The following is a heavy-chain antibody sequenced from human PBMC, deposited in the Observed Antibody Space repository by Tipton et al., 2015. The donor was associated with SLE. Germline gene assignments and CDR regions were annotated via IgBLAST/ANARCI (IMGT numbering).Heavy chain of an antibody. J-gene: IGHJ3*02. CDR1: GGSISSSSYY. D-gene: IGHD3-22*01. CDR2: TYHSGTT. CDR3: ARVDYYDSSGYYSDDAFDI. Sequence: GLVKPSETLSLTCTVSGGSISSSSYYWGWIRQPPGKGLEWIGSTYHSGTTYYNPSLKSRVTISVDTSKNQFSLKLRSVTAADTAVYYCARVDYYDSSGYYSDDAFDIWGQGTMVTVSS. V-gene: IGHV4-39*07.